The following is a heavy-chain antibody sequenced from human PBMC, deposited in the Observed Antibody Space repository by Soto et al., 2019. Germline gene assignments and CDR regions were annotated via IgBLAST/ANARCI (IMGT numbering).Heavy chain of an antibody. Sequence: RASVKVSCKASGYTFTGHYMHWVRQVSGKRLEYLGWLKSDNGGTYYAPKFQGRVTFTRDTSTATAYMELSGLRSDDTAVYYCARPQRGDDVKNAFDLWGQGTMVTVSS. CDR1: GYTFTGHY. CDR2: LKSDNGGT. D-gene: IGHD2-21*02. J-gene: IGHJ3*01. CDR3: ARPQRGDDVKNAFDL. V-gene: IGHV1-2*02.